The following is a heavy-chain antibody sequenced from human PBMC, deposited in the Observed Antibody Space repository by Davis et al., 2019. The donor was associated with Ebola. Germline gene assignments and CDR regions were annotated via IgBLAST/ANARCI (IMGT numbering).Heavy chain of an antibody. V-gene: IGHV4-34*01. Sequence: MPSETLSLTCAVYGGSFSGYYWSWIRQPPGKGLEWIGYIYHSGSTYYNPSLKSRVTISVDRSKNQFSLKLSSVTAADTAVYYCASFMTTVTTGWFDPWGQGTLVTVSS. D-gene: IGHD4-11*01. CDR1: GGSFSGYY. J-gene: IGHJ5*02. CDR3: ASFMTTVTTGWFDP. CDR2: IYHSGST.